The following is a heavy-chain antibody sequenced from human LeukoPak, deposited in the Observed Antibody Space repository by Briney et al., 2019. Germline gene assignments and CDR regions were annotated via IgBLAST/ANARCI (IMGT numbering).Heavy chain of an antibody. CDR2: IRYDGSNK. V-gene: IGHV3-30*02. J-gene: IGHJ4*02. Sequence: GESLKISCAASGFTFSSYGMHWVRQAPGKGLEWVAFIRYDGSNKYYADSVKGRFTISRDNSKNTLYLQMNSLRAEDTAVYYCAKDEAHNYYGSGVFDYWGQGTLVTVSS. D-gene: IGHD3-10*01. CDR3: AKDEAHNYYGSGVFDY. CDR1: GFTFSSYG.